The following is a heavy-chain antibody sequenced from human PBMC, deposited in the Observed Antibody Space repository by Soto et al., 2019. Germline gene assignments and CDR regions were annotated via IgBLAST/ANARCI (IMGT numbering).Heavy chain of an antibody. D-gene: IGHD4-17*01. V-gene: IGHV3-23*01. CDR3: TKDLVTTITTLGH. Sequence: VQLLDSGGGLVQPGGSLRLSCAASGYTFSSYVMTWVRQAPGKGLEWVSSISGVGTSNFYADSVKGRFTISRDNSKNILYLQMDILRAEDTAVYYCTKDLVTTITTLGHWGQGTLVTVSA. J-gene: IGHJ4*02. CDR2: ISGVGTSN. CDR1: GYTFSSYV.